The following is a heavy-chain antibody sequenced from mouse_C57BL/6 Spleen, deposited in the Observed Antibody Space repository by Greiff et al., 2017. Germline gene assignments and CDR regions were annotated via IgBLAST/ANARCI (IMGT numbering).Heavy chain of an antibody. V-gene: IGHV1-77*01. J-gene: IGHJ4*01. D-gene: IGHD1-1*01. CDR3: ARFTTVVAEDFDYYAMDY. CDR2: IGPGSGST. CDR1: GYTFTDYY. Sequence: VQRVESGAELVKPGASVKISCKASGYTFTDYYINWVKQRPGQGLEWIGKIGPGSGSTYYNEKFKGKATLTADKSSSTAYMQLSSLTSEDSAVYFCARFTTVVAEDFDYYAMDYWGQGTSVTVSS.